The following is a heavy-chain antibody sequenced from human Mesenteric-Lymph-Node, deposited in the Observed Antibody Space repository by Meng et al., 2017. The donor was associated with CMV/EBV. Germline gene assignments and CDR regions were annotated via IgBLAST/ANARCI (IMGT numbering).Heavy chain of an antibody. CDR1: GFTFSNYA. D-gene: IGHD5-12*01. CDR2: ITGSGGNT. V-gene: IGHV3-23*01. CDR3: AKDKGMYIGYDPSDY. Sequence: SGFTFSNYAMSWVRQAPGEGLDWVSAITGSGGNTYYADSVKGRFTISRDNSKNTLYLQMNSLRAEDTAVYYCAKDKGMYIGYDPSDYWGQGTLVTVSS. J-gene: IGHJ4*02.